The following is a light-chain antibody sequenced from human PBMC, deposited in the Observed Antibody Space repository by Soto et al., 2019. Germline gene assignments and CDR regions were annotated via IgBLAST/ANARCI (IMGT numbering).Light chain of an antibody. CDR2: EVS. Sequence: QSALTQPASVSGSPGQSITISCTGTSNDVGTYNLVSWYQQHPGKAPKLIIYEVSRWPSGVSNRFSGSKSGNTASLTISGLQAEDEADYYCSSYAGSNTFVVFGGGTKLTVL. V-gene: IGLV2-23*02. J-gene: IGLJ2*01. CDR3: SSYAGSNTFVV. CDR1: SNDVGTYNL.